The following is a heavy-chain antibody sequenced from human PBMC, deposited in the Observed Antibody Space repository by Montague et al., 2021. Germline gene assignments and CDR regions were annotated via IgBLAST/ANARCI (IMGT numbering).Heavy chain of an antibody. CDR1: GFTFTDYW. CDR2: IKQDANLG. D-gene: IGHD2-2*01. Sequence: SLRLSCAASGFTFTDYWMTWIRQAPGKGLEWVAHIKQDANLGHDVASVKGRFTISRDKAKNTLYLQLNSMRVEDTALYYYASDTSGVFDIWGQGTMVTVSS. J-gene: IGHJ3*02. CDR3: ASDTSGVFDI. V-gene: IGHV3-7*04.